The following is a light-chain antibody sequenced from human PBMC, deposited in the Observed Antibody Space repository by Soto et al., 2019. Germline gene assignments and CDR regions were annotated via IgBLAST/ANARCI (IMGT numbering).Light chain of an antibody. V-gene: IGKV3-20*01. Sequence: ETMKTQSPDTLSVSLGERATLSCRASQSVISSYLAWYQQKPGQAPRLLIYGASSRATGIPDRFSGSGSGTDFTLTISRLEPEDFAVYYCQQYGSSPGTFGQGTKVDIK. J-gene: IGKJ1*01. CDR1: QSVISSY. CDR2: GAS. CDR3: QQYGSSPGT.